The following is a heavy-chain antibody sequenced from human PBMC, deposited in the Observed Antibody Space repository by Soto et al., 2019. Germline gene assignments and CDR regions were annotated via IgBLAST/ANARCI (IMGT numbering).Heavy chain of an antibody. CDR3: ARVGQYYYGSGSSFDY. V-gene: IGHV1-46*01. CDR2: INPSGGST. Sequence: ASVKVSCKASGYTFTSYYMHWVRQAPGQGLEWMGIINPSGGSTSYAQKFQGRVTMTRDTSTSTVYMELSSLRSGDTAVYYCARVGQYYYGSGSSFDYWGQGTLVTVSS. CDR1: GYTFTSYY. D-gene: IGHD3-10*01. J-gene: IGHJ4*02.